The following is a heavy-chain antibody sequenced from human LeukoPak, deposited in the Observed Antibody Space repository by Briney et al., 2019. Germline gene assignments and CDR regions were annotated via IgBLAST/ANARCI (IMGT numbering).Heavy chain of an antibody. CDR3: AKGADTAMANYFDY. Sequence: GGSLRLSCAASGFTFKNYGMSWVRQAPGKGLEWVSAIGGSGGSTYNADPVRGRFTIPRDNFKNTLYLQMNSLRVEDTAVYYCAKGADTAMANYFDYWGQGTLVTVSS. CDR1: GFTFKNYG. CDR2: IGGSGGST. J-gene: IGHJ4*02. D-gene: IGHD5-18*01. V-gene: IGHV3-23*01.